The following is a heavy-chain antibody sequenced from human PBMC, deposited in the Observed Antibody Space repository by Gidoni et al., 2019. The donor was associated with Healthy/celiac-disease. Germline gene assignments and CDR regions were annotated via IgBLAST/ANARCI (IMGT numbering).Heavy chain of an antibody. D-gene: IGHD5-12*01. J-gene: IGHJ5*02. V-gene: IGHV4-31*03. CDR2: IYYSGST. CDR1: GGSISSGGYY. CDR3: ARDRSRDGYNHNWFDP. Sequence: QVQLQESGTGLVKPSQTLSLTCTVPGGSISSGGYYWSWIRQHPGKGLEWIGYIYYSGSTYYNPSLKSRVTISVDTSKNQFSLKLSSVTAADTAVYYCARDRSRDGYNHNWFDPWGQGTLVTVSS.